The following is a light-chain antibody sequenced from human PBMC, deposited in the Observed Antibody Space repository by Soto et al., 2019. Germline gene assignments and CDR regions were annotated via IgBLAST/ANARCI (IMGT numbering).Light chain of an antibody. Sequence: DVVVTQSPLFLPVTLGQPASISCRSSQGLGDTYLNWFHQRPGQSPRRLIYKVSNRDSGVPDRFSGSGSGTEFTLKISRVEAEDVGLYFCMSATLWPYTFGQGTKPEI. CDR1: QGLGDTY. CDR2: KVS. CDR3: MSATLWPYT. V-gene: IGKV2-30*01. J-gene: IGKJ2*01.